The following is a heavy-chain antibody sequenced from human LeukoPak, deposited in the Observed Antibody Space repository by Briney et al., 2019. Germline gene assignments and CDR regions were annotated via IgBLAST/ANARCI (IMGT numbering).Heavy chain of an antibody. CDR2: IIPIFGTA. V-gene: IGHV1-69*13. J-gene: IGHJ6*02. D-gene: IGHD2-15*01. Sequence: VASVKASCKASGGTFSSYAISWVRQAPGQGLEWMGGIIPIFGTANYAQKFQGRVTITADESTSTAYMELSSLRSEDTAVYYCARDPRGATPPYGMDVWGQGTTVTVSS. CDR1: GGTFSSYA. CDR3: ARDPRGATPPYGMDV.